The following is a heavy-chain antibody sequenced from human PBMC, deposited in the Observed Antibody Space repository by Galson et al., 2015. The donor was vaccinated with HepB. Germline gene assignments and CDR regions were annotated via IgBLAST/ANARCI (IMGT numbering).Heavy chain of an antibody. CDR3: ARHESESKTYAADN. J-gene: IGHJ4*02. Sequence: LSLTCTVSGGSISSNTYRWGWIRQPPGKGLEWIGNIYSSGSTYYNPSLESRVTISGDTSKNQFSLKLNSVTAAETAVYYCARHESESKTYAADNWGQGTLVTASS. D-gene: IGHD2-2*01. CDR1: GGSISSNTYR. CDR2: IYSSGST. V-gene: IGHV4-39*01.